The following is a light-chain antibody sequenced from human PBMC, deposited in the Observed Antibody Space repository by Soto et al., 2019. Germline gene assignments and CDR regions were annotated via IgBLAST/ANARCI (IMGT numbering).Light chain of an antibody. CDR3: SSFAGGPYV. J-gene: IGLJ1*01. CDR2: EVT. Sequence: QSVLTQPASVSGSPGQSITISCTGTSIDLGNYNLISWYQHHPGKVPTLIIFEVTKRPSGISYRFSGSRSGNTASLTISGLPAEDEADYYCSSFAGGPYVFGTGTKVTVL. CDR1: SIDLGNYNL. V-gene: IGLV2-23*02.